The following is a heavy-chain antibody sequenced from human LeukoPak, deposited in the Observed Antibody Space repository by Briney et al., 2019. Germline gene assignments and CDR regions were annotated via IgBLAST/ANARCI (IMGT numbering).Heavy chain of an antibody. V-gene: IGHV3-53*01. Sequence: GGSLRLSCAASGFTVSTNYMTWVRQAPGKGLECVSLIYSGGDTWYGDSVKGRFTVSRDNSKNTLYLQMDSLRAEDTAVYYCARDRGYAMDVWGQGTTVTVSS. J-gene: IGHJ6*02. CDR1: GFTVSTNY. CDR2: IYSGGDT. CDR3: ARDRGYAMDV.